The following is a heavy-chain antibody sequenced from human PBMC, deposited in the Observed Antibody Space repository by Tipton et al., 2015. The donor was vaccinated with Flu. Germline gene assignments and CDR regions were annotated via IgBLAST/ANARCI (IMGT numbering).Heavy chain of an antibody. CDR3: ARISRYNVVTAIQFDY. CDR1: GGSISSSSYY. D-gene: IGHD2-21*02. CDR2: IYYSGST. J-gene: IGHJ4*02. Sequence: TLSLTCTVSGGSISSSSYYWGWIRQPPGKGLEWIGSIYYSGSTYYNPSLKSRVTISVDTSKNQFSLKLSSVTAADTAVYYCARISRYNVVTAIQFDYWGQGTLVTVS. V-gene: IGHV4-39*07.